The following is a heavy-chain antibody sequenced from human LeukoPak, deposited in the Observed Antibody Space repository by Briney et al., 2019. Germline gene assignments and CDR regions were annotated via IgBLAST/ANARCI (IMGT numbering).Heavy chain of an antibody. D-gene: IGHD6-13*01. J-gene: IGHJ4*02. Sequence: GSLRLSCAASGFTFSTYAMTWVRQAPGKGLAWVSAISGSGGSTYYADSVKGQFTISRDNSKNTLYLQMNSLRAEDTAVYYCAKLTGSKGIPAVCDSWGQGTLVTVSS. V-gene: IGHV3-23*01. CDR2: ISGSGGST. CDR1: GFTFSTYA. CDR3: AKLTGSKGIPAVCDS.